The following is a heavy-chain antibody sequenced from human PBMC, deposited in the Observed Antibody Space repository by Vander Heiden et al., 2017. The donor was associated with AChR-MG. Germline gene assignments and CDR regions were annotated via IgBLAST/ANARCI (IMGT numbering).Heavy chain of an antibody. CDR1: GFTFSTYV. D-gene: IGHD6-13*01. Sequence: EVQLLESGGGLVQPGGSLRLSCEASGFTFSTYVMSWVRQAPGKGLEWVSAISGTSGSTYYADSVKGRFTISRDNSKNTLYLQVTSMRAEDTAVYYCAKGSAAARPYYFDYWGQGNLVTVSS. CDR3: AKGSAAARPYYFDY. CDR2: ISGTSGST. J-gene: IGHJ4*02. V-gene: IGHV3-23*01.